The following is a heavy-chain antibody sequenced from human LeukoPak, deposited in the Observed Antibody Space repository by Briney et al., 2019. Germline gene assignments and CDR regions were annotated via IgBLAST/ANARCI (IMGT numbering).Heavy chain of an antibody. D-gene: IGHD3-16*01. J-gene: IGHJ4*02. CDR3: ARDRLGAEYDY. CDR1: GFTFTTYW. CDR2: IKQDGTEK. V-gene: IGHV3-7*01. Sequence: GGSLRLSCAASGFTFTTYWMSWVRQAPGKGLEWVANIKQDGTEKYCVDSVKGRFTISRDNAKKSLYLEMNSLRAEGTAVYYCARDRLGAEYDYWGQGALVSVSS.